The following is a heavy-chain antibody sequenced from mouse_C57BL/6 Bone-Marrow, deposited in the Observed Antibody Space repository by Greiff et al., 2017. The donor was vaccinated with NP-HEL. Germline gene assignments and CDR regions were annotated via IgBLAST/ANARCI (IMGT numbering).Heavy chain of an antibody. CDR3: ASRYYGSSYDYYAMDY. Sequence: QVQLQQPGAELVRPGSSVKLSCKASGYTFTSYWMDWVKQRPGQGLEWIGNIYPSDSETHYNQKFKDKATLTVDKSSSTAYMQLSSLTSEDSAVYYCASRYYGSSYDYYAMDYWGQGTSVTVSS. D-gene: IGHD1-1*01. J-gene: IGHJ4*01. CDR2: IYPSDSET. V-gene: IGHV1-61*01. CDR1: GYTFTSYW.